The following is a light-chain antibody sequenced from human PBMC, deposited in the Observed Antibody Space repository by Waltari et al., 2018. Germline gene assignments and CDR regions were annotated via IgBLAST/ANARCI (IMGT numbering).Light chain of an antibody. CDR1: SGSISSNH. CDR2: EDN. V-gene: IGLV6-57*02. J-gene: IGLJ2*01. Sequence: NFMLTQPHSVSESPGKTVTISCTGSSGSISSNHLQWYQQRPGSAPTTVIYEDNQRPSGVPDRFSGSIDSSSNSASLTISGLKTEDEADYYCQSYDSSIYVVFGGGTKLTVL. CDR3: QSYDSSIYVV.